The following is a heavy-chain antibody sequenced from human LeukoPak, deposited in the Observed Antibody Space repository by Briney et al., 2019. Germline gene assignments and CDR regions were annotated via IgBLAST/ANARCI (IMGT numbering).Heavy chain of an antibody. J-gene: IGHJ4*02. V-gene: IGHV4-34*01. D-gene: IGHD4-17*01. Sequence: SETLSLTCAVYGGSLSGYYWSWIRQPPGKGLEWIGEINHSGSTNYNPSLKSRVTISVDTSKNQFSLKLSSVTAADTAVYYCAALDYGDYRDYWGQGTLVTVSS. CDR2: INHSGST. CDR1: GGSLSGYY. CDR3: AALDYGDYRDY.